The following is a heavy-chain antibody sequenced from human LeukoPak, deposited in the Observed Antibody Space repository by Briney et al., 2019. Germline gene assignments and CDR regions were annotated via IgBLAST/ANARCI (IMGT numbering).Heavy chain of an antibody. Sequence: SETLSLTCTVSGGSISSSSYYWGWIRQPPGKGLEWIGSIYYSGSTYYNPSLKSRVTISVDTSKNQFSLKLSSVTAADTAVYYCARYYGSGSLPYYMDVWGKGTTVTISS. V-gene: IGHV4-39*01. CDR2: IYYSGST. J-gene: IGHJ6*03. CDR1: GGSISSSSYY. CDR3: ARYYGSGSLPYYMDV. D-gene: IGHD3-10*01.